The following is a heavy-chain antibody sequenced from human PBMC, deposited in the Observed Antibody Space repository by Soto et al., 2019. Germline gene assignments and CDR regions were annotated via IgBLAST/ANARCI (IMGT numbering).Heavy chain of an antibody. J-gene: IGHJ6*02. CDR2: LSFDGITK. Sequence: GGSLSLSSAASGFSFSSYVMHLVRQAPGKGLEWVAGLSFDGITKHYADSVKGQFTISRDNSKNTMYLHMSSLRSEDTAVYYCARVWGEWELRAYDGMDVWGQGTTVTVSS. D-gene: IGHD1-26*01. V-gene: IGHV3-30*03. CDR1: GFSFSSYV. CDR3: ARVWGEWELRAYDGMDV.